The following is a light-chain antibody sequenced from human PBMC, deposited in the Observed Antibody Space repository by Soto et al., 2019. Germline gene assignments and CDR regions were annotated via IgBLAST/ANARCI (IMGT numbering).Light chain of an antibody. CDR1: SSDIGKYDR. CDR3: SSYISTSRYV. V-gene: IGLV2-18*02. CDR2: EVT. Sequence: SALTQPPSVSGSPGQSVTISCTGTSSDIGKYDRVSWYQLPPGKAPKLIIYEVTNRPSGVPARFSGSKSGNTASLTISGLQAEDEADYYCSSYISTSRYVFGAGTKVTVL. J-gene: IGLJ1*01.